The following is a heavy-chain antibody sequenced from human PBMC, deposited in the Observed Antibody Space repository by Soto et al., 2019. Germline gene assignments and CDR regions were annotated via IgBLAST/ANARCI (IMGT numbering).Heavy chain of an antibody. CDR1: GFTFSVYY. CDR3: ARIGEFYGTGSYGNSDVFDI. CDR2: SSSTGAVI. V-gene: IGHV3-11*01. D-gene: IGHD3-10*01. J-gene: IGHJ3*02. Sequence: SGGSLRLSCEASGFTFSVYYMTWVRQAPGKGLEWIAYSSSTGAVIYYADSVQGRFTISRDNPKNSLHLQMDSLRPEDTAVYYCARIGEFYGTGSYGNSDVFDIWGQGTLVTVSS.